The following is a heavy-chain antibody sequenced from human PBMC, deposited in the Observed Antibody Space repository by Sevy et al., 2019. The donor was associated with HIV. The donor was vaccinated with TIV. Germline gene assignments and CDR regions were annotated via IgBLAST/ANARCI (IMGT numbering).Heavy chain of an antibody. CDR2: MYTRGSN. Sequence: SETLSLTCTVSGGSISSYYWSWIRQPAGKGLEWIGRMYTRGSNNYNPSLKSRVTMSVDTSKNQFSLKLSSVTAADTAVYYCVRASGYCSSTSCYHRNGMDVWGQGTTVTVSS. CDR1: GGSISSYY. D-gene: IGHD2-2*01. CDR3: VRASGYCSSTSCYHRNGMDV. J-gene: IGHJ6*02. V-gene: IGHV4-4*07.